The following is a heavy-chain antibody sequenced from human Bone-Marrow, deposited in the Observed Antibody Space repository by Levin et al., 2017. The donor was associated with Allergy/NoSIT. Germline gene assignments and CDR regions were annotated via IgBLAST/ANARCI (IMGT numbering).Heavy chain of an antibody. D-gene: IGHD5-18*01. Sequence: SETLSLTCSVSGGSISSYYWSWIRQPPGKGLEWIGYIYSDGTTNYNPSLKSRVTISVDTSTNQFSLRLSSVTAADTAMYYCAKARYSTLFDFWGQGILVSVSS. CDR1: GGSISSYY. CDR2: IYSDGTT. V-gene: IGHV4-59*01. J-gene: IGHJ4*02. CDR3: AKARYSTLFDF.